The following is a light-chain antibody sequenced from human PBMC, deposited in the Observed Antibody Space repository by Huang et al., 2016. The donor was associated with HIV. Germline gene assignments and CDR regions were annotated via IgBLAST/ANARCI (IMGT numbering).Light chain of an antibody. CDR2: DAS. Sequence: EIVLTQSPATLSLSPGERATLSCRASQSVSSYLAWYQQKPGQAPRLLIYDASNRATGIPARFSGSWSGTDFTLTISSLAPEDFAVYYCQQRTNWPTWTFGQGTKVEIK. CDR1: QSVSSY. CDR3: QQRTNWPTWT. V-gene: IGKV3-11*01. J-gene: IGKJ1*01.